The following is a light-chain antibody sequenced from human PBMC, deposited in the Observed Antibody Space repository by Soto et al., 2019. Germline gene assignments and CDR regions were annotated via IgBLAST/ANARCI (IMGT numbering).Light chain of an antibody. CDR2: HAS. V-gene: IGKV1-5*01. CDR1: QTIRIY. CDR3: QQYDSYSPYT. Sequence: DIPMTQSPSFLSASVGDRVTITCRASQTIRIYLAWYQQKPGKAPKLLIYHASRLESGVPSRFSGSGSGREFTLTISSLQPDDFATYYCQQYDSYSPYTFGQGTTVDIK. J-gene: IGKJ2*01.